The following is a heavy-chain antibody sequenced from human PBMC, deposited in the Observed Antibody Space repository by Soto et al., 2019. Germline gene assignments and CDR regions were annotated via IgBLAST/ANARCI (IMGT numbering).Heavy chain of an antibody. CDR3: ASNLRLGYYDSSGYYYFDY. CDR2: ISGSGGST. D-gene: IGHD3-22*01. CDR1: GFTFSSYA. V-gene: IGHV3-23*01. Sequence: EVQLLESGGGLVQPGGSLRLSCAASGFTFSSYAMSWVRQAPGKGPEWVSAISGSGGSTYYADSVKGRFTISRDNSKNTLYLQMNSLRAEDTAVYYCASNLRLGYYDSSGYYYFDYWGQGTLVTVSS. J-gene: IGHJ4*02.